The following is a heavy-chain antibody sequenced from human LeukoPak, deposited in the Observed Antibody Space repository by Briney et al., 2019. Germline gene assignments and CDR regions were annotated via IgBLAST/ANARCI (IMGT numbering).Heavy chain of an antibody. CDR2: IIPIFGTA. Sequence: ASVKVSCKASGGTFSSYAISWVRQAPGQGLEWMGGIIPIFGTANYAQKFQGRVTITADESTSTAYMELSSLRSEDTAVYYCASGCSSTSCSTPYFQHWGQGTLVTVSS. J-gene: IGHJ1*01. CDR3: ASGCSSTSCSTPYFQH. CDR1: GGTFSSYA. D-gene: IGHD2-2*01. V-gene: IGHV1-69*13.